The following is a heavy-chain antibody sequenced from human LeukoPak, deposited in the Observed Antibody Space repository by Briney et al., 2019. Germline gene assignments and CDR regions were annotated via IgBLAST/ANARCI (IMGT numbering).Heavy chain of an antibody. CDR1: GFTFSSYW. Sequence: GGSLRLSCAASGFTFSSYWMSWVRQAPGKGLEWAGRIKSQSYGGTADYSAAVTGRFTISREDSTRTLFLQMESLRPEDTAMYYCVTGFGVSSGWQPFDYWGQGTLVTVSS. J-gene: IGHJ4*02. D-gene: IGHD6-19*01. CDR2: IKSQSYGGTA. V-gene: IGHV3-15*01. CDR3: VTGFGVSSGWQPFDY.